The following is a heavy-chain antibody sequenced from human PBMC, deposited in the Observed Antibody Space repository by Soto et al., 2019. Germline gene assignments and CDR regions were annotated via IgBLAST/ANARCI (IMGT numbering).Heavy chain of an antibody. CDR1: GGSISSYY. Sequence: QVQLQESGPGLVKPSETLSLTCTVSGGSISSYYWSWIRQPPGKGLEWIGYIYYSGSTNYNPSLKSRVTISVDTSKNQFSLKLSSVTAADTAVYYCARLSDSSSSDYWGQGTLVTVSS. D-gene: IGHD6-6*01. CDR3: ARLSDSSSSDY. V-gene: IGHV4-59*01. J-gene: IGHJ4*02. CDR2: IYYSGST.